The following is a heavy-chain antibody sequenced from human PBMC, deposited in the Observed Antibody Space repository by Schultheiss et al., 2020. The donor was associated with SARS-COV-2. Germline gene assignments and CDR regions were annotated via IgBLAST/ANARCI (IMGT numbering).Heavy chain of an antibody. CDR1: GFTFSSYS. Sequence: GESLKISCAASGFTFSSYSMNWVRQAPGKGLEWVSAISGSGGSTYYADSVKGRFTISRDNSKNTLYLQMNSLRAEDTAVYYCAKSTRPLGFDYWGQGTLVTVSS. CDR3: AKSTRPLGFDY. J-gene: IGHJ4*02. D-gene: IGHD6-6*01. CDR2: ISGSGGST. V-gene: IGHV3-23*01.